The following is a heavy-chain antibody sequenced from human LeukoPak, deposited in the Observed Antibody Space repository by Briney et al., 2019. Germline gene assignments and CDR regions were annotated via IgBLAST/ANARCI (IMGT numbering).Heavy chain of an antibody. CDR2: MNPNSGNT. D-gene: IGHD3-10*01. Sequence: GASVKVSCKASGYTFTSYDINWVRQATGQGLEWMGWMNPNSGNTGYAQKFQGRVTRTRNTSISTAYMELSSLRSEDTAVYYCAIRYGSGEKYYCYYYMDVWGKGTTVTVSS. V-gene: IGHV1-8*01. CDR3: AIRYGSGEKYYCYYYMDV. J-gene: IGHJ6*03. CDR1: GYTFTSYD.